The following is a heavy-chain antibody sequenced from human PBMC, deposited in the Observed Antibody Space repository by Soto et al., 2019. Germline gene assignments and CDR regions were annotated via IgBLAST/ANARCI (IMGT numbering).Heavy chain of an antibody. Sequence: QVQLVESGGGVVQPGRSLRLSCAASGFAFSSYGMHWVRQAPGKGLEWVAVISYDGSNKYYADSVKGRFTISRDNSKNTLYLQMNSLRAEDTAVYYCAKDPIARVVVAPYDYWGQGTLLTVSS. CDR1: GFAFSSYG. CDR3: AKDPIARVVVAPYDY. J-gene: IGHJ4*02. CDR2: ISYDGSNK. D-gene: IGHD2-15*01. V-gene: IGHV3-30*18.